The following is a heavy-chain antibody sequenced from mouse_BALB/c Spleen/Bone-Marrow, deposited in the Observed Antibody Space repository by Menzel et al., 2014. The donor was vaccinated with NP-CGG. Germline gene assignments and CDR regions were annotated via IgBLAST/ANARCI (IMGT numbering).Heavy chain of an antibody. CDR3: ARLHYYGYEAY. Sequence: EVQVVESGGGLVQPGGSLKLSCAASGFDFSTNWMSWVRQAPGKGLEWIGEINPDSSTINYTPSLKDKFIISRDNAKNTLYLQMSKVRSEDTALYYCARLHYYGYEAYWGQGTLVTVSA. V-gene: IGHV4-1*02. J-gene: IGHJ3*01. CDR2: INPDSSTI. CDR1: GFDFSTNW. D-gene: IGHD1-2*01.